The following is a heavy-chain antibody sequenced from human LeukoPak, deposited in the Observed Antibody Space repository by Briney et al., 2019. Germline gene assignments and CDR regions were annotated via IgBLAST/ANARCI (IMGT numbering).Heavy chain of an antibody. V-gene: IGHV4-34*01. Sequence: PSETLSLTCAVYGGSFSGYYWNWIRQPPGKGLEWIGEINHSGSANYNPSLKSRVTISVDTSKNQFSLKLSSVTAADTAVYYCARRSPLYYDGSGYFRGGFYYYMDVWGKGTTVTISS. CDR2: INHSGSA. CDR3: ARRSPLYYDGSGYFRGGFYYYMDV. J-gene: IGHJ6*03. CDR1: GGSFSGYY. D-gene: IGHD3-22*01.